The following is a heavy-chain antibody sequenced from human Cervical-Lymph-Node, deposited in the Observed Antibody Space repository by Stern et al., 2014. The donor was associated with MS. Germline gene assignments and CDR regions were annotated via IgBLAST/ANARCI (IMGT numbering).Heavy chain of an antibody. CDR2: ISYDGSDK. D-gene: IGHD4-17*01. CDR3: ARGGAVTTSDYYLDY. V-gene: IGHV3-30*01. CDR1: GFTFSYHA. J-gene: IGHJ4*02. Sequence: VQLEESGGGVVQPGRSLRLSCAASGFTFSYHAMHWVRQAPGKGLEWVALISYDGSDKNDADSVKGRFTISRDNSRNTLYLQMNSPRVDDTAVYYCARGGAVTTSDYYLDYWGQGILVTVSS.